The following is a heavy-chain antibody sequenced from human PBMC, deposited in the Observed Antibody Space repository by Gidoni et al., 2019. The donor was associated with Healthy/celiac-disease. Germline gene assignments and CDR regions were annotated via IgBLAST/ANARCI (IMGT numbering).Heavy chain of an antibody. CDR1: GFTFSSYA. D-gene: IGHD5-18*01. Sequence: VQLLESGGGLVQPGGSLRLSCAASGFTFSSYAMSWVRQAPGKGLEWVSAISGSGGSTYYADSVKGRFTISRDNSKNTLYLQMNSLRAEDTAVYYCATPGGGYSYGYGFRSYYGMDVWGQGTTVTVSS. V-gene: IGHV3-23*01. J-gene: IGHJ6*02. CDR3: ATPGGGYSYGYGFRSYYGMDV. CDR2: ISGSGGST.